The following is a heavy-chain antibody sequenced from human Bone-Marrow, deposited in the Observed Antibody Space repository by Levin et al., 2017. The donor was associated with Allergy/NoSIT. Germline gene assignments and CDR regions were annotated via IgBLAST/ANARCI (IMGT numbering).Heavy chain of an antibody. CDR3: AQRGNNYGTTEWRDP. J-gene: IGHJ5*02. D-gene: IGHD1-1*01. Sequence: SGPTLVKPTQTLTLTCTFSGFSLSTTGEGVGWIRQPPGRALEWLALIYWDDDKRYNPSLKSRLTITKDTSTNHVVLTMSNIDPVDTGTYYCAQRGNNYGTTEWRDPWGQGSLVTVSS. V-gene: IGHV2-5*02. CDR2: IYWDDDK. CDR1: GFSLSTTGEG.